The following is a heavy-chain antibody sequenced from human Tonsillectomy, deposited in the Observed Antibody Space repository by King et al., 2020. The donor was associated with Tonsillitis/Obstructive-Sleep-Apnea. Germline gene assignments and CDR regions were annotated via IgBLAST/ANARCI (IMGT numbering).Heavy chain of an antibody. J-gene: IGHJ4*02. Sequence: HVQLQESGPGLVKPSETLSLTCTVSGGSISSYYWSWIRQPPGKGLEWIGYIYYSGSTNYNPSLKSRVTISVDTSKNQFSLKLSSVTAADTAVYYCARGEGYGDRVWYFDYWGQGTLVTVSS. D-gene: IGHD3-16*01. CDR2: IYYSGST. CDR3: ARGEGYGDRVWYFDY. V-gene: IGHV4-59*08. CDR1: GGSISSYY.